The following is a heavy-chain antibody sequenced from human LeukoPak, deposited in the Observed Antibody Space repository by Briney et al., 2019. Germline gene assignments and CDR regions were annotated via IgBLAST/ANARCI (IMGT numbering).Heavy chain of an antibody. V-gene: IGHV1-2*02. CDR3: ARTYYYGSGSYEYFRH. CDR1: GYTFTGYY. CDR2: INPNSGGT. J-gene: IGHJ1*01. D-gene: IGHD3-10*01. Sequence: ASVKVSCKASGYTFTGYYMHWVRQAPGQGLEWMGWINPNSGGTNYAQKFQGRVTMTRDTSISTAYMELSRLRSDDTAVYYCARTYYYGSGSYEYFRHWGQGTLVTVSS.